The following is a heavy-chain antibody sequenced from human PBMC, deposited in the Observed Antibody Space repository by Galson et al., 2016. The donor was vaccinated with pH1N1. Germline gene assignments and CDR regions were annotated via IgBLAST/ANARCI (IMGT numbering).Heavy chain of an antibody. D-gene: IGHD5-24*01. CDR2: ISYEGSDK. CDR3: AREGKRWLQFEALDI. CDR1: GFAFNNYA. J-gene: IGHJ3*02. Sequence: SLRLSCAASGFAFNNYAVHWVRQAPGKGLEWVAIISYEGSDKYYADSVKGRFTISRDNSKNTLYLQMNSLRAGDTAIYYCAREGKRWLQFEALDIWGQGTMVTVTP. V-gene: IGHV3-30*04.